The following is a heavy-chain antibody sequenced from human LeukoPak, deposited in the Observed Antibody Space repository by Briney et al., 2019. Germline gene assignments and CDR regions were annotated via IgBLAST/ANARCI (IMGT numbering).Heavy chain of an antibody. CDR1: GFTFSSYA. J-gene: IGHJ4*02. CDR3: AGEPSGYYPFDY. Sequence: GGSLRLSCAASGFTFSSYAMHWVRQAPGKGLEWVAVISYDGSNKYYADSVKGRFTISRDNSKNTLYLQMNSLRAEDTAVYYCAGEPSGYYPFDYWGQGTLVTVSS. D-gene: IGHD3-22*01. CDR2: ISYDGSNK. V-gene: IGHV3-30*04.